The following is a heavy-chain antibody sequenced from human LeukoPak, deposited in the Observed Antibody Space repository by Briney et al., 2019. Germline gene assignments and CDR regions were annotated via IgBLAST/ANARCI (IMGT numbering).Heavy chain of an antibody. D-gene: IGHD6-13*01. CDR1: GFTFSSYW. CDR3: ARAPSGSWYRGPDYYYMDV. J-gene: IGHJ6*03. Sequence: GGSLRLSCAASGFTFSSYWMSWVRQAPGKGLEWVANIKQDGSEKYYVDSVKGRFTISRDNAKNSLYLQMNSLRAEDTAVYYCARAPSGSWYRGPDYYYMDVWGKGTTVTVSS. V-gene: IGHV3-7*01. CDR2: IKQDGSEK.